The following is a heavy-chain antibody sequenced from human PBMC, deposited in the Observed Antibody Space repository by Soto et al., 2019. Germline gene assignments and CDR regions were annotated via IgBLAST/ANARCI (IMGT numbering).Heavy chain of an antibody. V-gene: IGHV3-21*01. Sequence: ESGGGLVKPGGSLRLSCAASGFTFSSYIMNWVRQAPGKGLEWVSSISSSSSYIYYADSVRGRFTISRDNAKNSLSLQMNSLRAEDTAVYYCARVKPTTVTTFDYWGQGTLVTVSS. CDR3: ARVKPTTVTTFDY. J-gene: IGHJ4*02. CDR2: ISSSSSYI. D-gene: IGHD4-17*01. CDR1: GFTFSSYI.